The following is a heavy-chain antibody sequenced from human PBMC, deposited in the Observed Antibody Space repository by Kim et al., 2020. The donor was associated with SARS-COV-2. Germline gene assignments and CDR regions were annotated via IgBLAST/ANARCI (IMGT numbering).Heavy chain of an antibody. V-gene: IGHV3-23*01. D-gene: IGHD2-15*01. Sequence: GGSLRLSCAASGFTFSSYAMNWVRQAPGKGLEWVSLITNGVGATYYINSVKGRFTISRDNAKNTVFLQMNRLRVDDTAIYYCAKGTIGSCRGASCYPLDSWGQGPLVTVSS. J-gene: IGHJ4*02. CDR3: AKGTIGSCRGASCYPLDS. CDR2: ITNGVGAT. CDR1: GFTFSSYA.